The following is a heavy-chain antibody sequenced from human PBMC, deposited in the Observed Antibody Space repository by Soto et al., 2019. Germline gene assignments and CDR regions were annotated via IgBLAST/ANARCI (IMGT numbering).Heavy chain of an antibody. CDR1: GFSLSTSGVG. V-gene: IGHV2-5*01. Sequence: QITLKESGPTLVTPTQPLTLTCTFSGFSLSTSGVGVGWIRQPPGKALEGLALIYWYDDKRYSPSLKSRLTITKDTYKNQVVLTKTNTDPEDTATYFCAHRHHPTRSYSPEYFQHWCQGTLVTVSS. D-gene: IGHD2-15*01. CDR3: AHRHHPTRSYSPEYFQH. CDR2: IYWYDDK. J-gene: IGHJ1*01.